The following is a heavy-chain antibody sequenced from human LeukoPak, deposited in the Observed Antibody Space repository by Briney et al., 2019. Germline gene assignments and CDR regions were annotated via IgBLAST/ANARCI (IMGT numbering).Heavy chain of an antibody. CDR3: AQGILTGYLFDH. V-gene: IGHV3-15*01. CDR2: LKSKTDGGTT. CDR1: GFTFSNAW. Sequence: PGGSLRLSCAASGFTFSNAWMSWVRQAPGKGLEWVGRLKSKTDGGTTDYAAPVKGRFTISRDDSKNTLYLQMNSLRAEDTAVYYCAQGILTGYLFDHWGQGTLVTVSS. D-gene: IGHD3-9*01. J-gene: IGHJ4*02.